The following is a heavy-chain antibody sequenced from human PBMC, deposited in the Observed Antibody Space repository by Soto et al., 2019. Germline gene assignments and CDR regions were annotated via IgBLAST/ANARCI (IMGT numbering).Heavy chain of an antibody. D-gene: IGHD3-16*01. Sequence: QVQLQQWGAGLLKPSETLSLTCAAYSGSFSGHYWSWIRQPPGKDLEWIGEIYHGLSIVYNPSLKSRVTISGDPSKNQFSLKLSSVTAADTAVYYCARHGGYFFDYWGQGTLVTVSS. CDR3: ARHGGYFFDY. V-gene: IGHV4-34*01. J-gene: IGHJ4*02. CDR2: IYHGLSI. CDR1: SGSFSGHY.